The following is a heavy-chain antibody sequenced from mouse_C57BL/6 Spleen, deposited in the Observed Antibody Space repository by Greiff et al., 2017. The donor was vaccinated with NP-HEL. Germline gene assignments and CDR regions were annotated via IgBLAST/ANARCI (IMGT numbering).Heavy chain of an antibody. D-gene: IGHD1-1*01. J-gene: IGHJ1*03. CDR1: GYTFTSYW. CDR3: ARCRYYYGSSYWYFDV. V-gene: IGHV1-55*01. Sequence: VQLQQPGAELVKPGASVKMSCKASGYTFTSYWITWVKQRPGQGLEWIGDIYPGSGSTNYNEKFKSKATLTVDTSSSTAYMQLSSLTSEDSAVYYCARCRYYYGSSYWYFDVWGTGTTVTVSS. CDR2: IYPGSGST.